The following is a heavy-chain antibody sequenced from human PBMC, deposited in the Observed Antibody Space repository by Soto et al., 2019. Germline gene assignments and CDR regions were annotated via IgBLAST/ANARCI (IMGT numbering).Heavy chain of an antibody. J-gene: IGHJ4*02. Sequence: HPGGSLRLSCAASGFTFSSYSMNWVRQAPGKGLEWVSYISSSSSTIYYADSVKGRFTISRDNAKNSLYLQMNSLRDEDTAVYYCARNHYVILTGYYFGFEYWGQGTLVTVSS. CDR1: GFTFSSYS. CDR3: ARNHYVILTGYYFGFEY. CDR2: ISSSSSTI. V-gene: IGHV3-48*02. D-gene: IGHD3-9*01.